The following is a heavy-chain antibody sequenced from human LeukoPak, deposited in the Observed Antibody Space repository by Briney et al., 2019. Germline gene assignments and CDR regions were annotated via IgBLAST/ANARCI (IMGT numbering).Heavy chain of an antibody. CDR2: IDWDDDK. J-gene: IGHJ4*02. V-gene: IGHV2-70*11. CDR3: ARTQYYDRNGYYLYYFDY. D-gene: IGHD3-22*01. Sequence: SGPALVKPTQTLTLTCAFSGFSLSDKKMGVSWVRQPPGQALEWLARIDWDDDKYYNTSLRTRLTISKDTSKNQVVLEVTNMEPVDTATYYCARTQYYDRNGYYLYYFDYWGQGTPVTVSS. CDR1: GFSLSDKKMG.